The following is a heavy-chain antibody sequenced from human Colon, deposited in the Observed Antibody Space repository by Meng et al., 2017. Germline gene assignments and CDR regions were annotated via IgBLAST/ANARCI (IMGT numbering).Heavy chain of an antibody. CDR1: GFTFSSYA. D-gene: IGHD6-19*01. CDR3: ARDLGVLDRAVAGTGAFDI. J-gene: IGHJ3*02. V-gene: IGHV3-30*04. Sequence: GESLKISCAASGFTFSSYAMHWVRQAPGKGLEWVAVISYDGSNKYYADSVKVRFTISRDNSKNALYLQMNSLRAEDTAVYYCARDLGVLDRAVAGTGAFDIWGQGTMVTVSS. CDR2: ISYDGSNK.